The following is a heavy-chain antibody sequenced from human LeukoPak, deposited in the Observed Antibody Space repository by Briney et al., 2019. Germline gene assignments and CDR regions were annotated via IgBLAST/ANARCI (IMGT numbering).Heavy chain of an antibody. CDR2: ISGSGGST. V-gene: IGHV3-23*01. J-gene: IGHJ6*03. CDR3: AKSQRYSSSWYYYYMDV. D-gene: IGHD6-13*01. CDR1: GFTFSSYA. Sequence: GGSLRLSCAASGFTFSSYAMSWVRQAPGKGLEWVSAISGSGGSTYYADSVKGRFTISRDNSKNTLYLQMNSLRAEDTAVYYCAKSQRYSSSWYYYYMDVWGKGTTVTISS.